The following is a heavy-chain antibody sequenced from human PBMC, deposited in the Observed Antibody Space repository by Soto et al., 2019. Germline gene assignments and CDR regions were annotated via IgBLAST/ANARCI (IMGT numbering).Heavy chain of an antibody. CDR3: ARHKKVVVTATRHYGMDV. CDR2: IDPSDSYT. J-gene: IGHJ6*02. CDR1: GYSFTSYW. V-gene: IGHV5-10-1*01. Sequence: PGESLKISCKGSGYSFTSYWISWVRQMPGKGLEWMGRIDPSDSYTNYSPSFQGHVTISADKSISTAYLQWSSLKASDTAMYYCARHKKVVVTATRHYGMDVWGQGTTVTVSS. D-gene: IGHD2-21*02.